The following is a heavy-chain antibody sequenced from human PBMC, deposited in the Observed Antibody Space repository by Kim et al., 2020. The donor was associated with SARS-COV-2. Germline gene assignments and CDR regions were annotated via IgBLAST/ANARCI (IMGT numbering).Heavy chain of an antibody. CDR2: KT. D-gene: IGHD7-27*01. V-gene: IGHV1-3*01. J-gene: IGHJ4*02. Sequence: KTKYSQKFQDRVTITRDTSAGTGYMELSSLRSEDTALYYCARALSGALDYWGQGTLVTVSS. CDR3: ARALSGALDY.